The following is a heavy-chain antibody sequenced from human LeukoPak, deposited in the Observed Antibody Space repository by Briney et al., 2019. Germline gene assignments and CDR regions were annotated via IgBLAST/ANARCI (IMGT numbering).Heavy chain of an antibody. CDR2: IYYSGST. D-gene: IGHD1-26*01. V-gene: IGHV4-59*08. Sequence: IPSETLSLTCSVSGASVSTYYWNWIRQSPGKGLEWIGNIYYSGSTNYNPPLKSRVTISVDTSKNQFSLKLSSVTAADTAVYYCARLEWELNFDYWGQGTLVTVSS. J-gene: IGHJ4*02. CDR1: GASVSTYY. CDR3: ARLEWELNFDY.